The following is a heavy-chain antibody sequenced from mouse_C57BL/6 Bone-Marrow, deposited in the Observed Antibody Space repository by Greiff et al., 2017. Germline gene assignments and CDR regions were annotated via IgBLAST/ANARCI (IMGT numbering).Heavy chain of an antibody. D-gene: IGHD1-1*01. CDR2: ISYDGSN. CDR3: AREITTV. Sequence: DVKLQESGPGLVKPSQSLSLTCSVTGYSITSGYYWNWIRQFPGNKLEWMGYISYDGSNNYNPSLKNRISITRDTSKNQFFQKLNSVTTEDTATYYCAREITTVWGQGTLVTVSA. V-gene: IGHV3-6*01. CDR1: GYSITSGYY. J-gene: IGHJ3*01.